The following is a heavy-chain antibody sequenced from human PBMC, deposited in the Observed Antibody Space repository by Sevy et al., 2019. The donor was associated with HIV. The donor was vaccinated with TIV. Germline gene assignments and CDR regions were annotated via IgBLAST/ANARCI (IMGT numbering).Heavy chain of an antibody. CDR1: GGSITSLY. Sequence: SETLSLTCTVSGGSITSLYWNWIRQPPGKGLEWIANIYYNGHINYNPSLKSLVTLSLDTSKNRFSRRLSSVTAADTAMYYCAGENAWGRGYSWGQGTLVTVSS. V-gene: IGHV4-59*08. CDR3: AGENAWGRGYS. CDR2: IYYNGHI. J-gene: IGHJ4*02. D-gene: IGHD1-26*01.